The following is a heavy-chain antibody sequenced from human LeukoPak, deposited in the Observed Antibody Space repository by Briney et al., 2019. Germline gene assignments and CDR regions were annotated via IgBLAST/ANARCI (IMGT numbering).Heavy chain of an antibody. Sequence: SETLSLTCTVSGGSISSSNYYWGWLRQPPGKGLEWLGNIYYSGSAYYNPSFKRRLTISVDTSKNQFSLKLSSVTAADTAVYYCASLRTGDFDYWGQGALVTVSS. CDR2: IYYSGSA. CDR3: ASLRTGDFDY. D-gene: IGHD3-10*01. J-gene: IGHJ4*02. V-gene: IGHV4-39*01. CDR1: GGSISSSNYY.